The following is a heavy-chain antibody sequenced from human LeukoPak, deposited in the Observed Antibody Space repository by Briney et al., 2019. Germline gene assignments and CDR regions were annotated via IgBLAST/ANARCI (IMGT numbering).Heavy chain of an antibody. Sequence: SETLSLTCAVYGVSFSGYYWSWIRQPPGKGLEWIGEINHSGSTNYNPSLKSRVTISVATSKNQFSLRLSSVTAADTAMYYCARPGLAYCGADCYSTEGYYFDYWSQGTLVTVSS. CDR1: GVSFSGYY. V-gene: IGHV4-34*01. CDR3: ARPGLAYCGADCYSTEGYYFDY. CDR2: INHSGST. J-gene: IGHJ4*02. D-gene: IGHD2-21*01.